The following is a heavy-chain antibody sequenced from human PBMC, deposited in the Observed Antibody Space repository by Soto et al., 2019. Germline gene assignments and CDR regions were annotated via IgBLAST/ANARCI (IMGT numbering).Heavy chain of an antibody. CDR3: ARDGVNTVTTDPKYYYYYMDV. J-gene: IGHJ6*03. Sequence: GASVKVSCKASGGTFSSYTISWVRQAPGQGLEWMGRIIPILGIANYAQKFQGRVTITADKSTSTAYMELSSLRSEDTAVYYCARDGVNTVTTDPKYYYYYMDVWAKGTTVTVSS. CDR1: GGTFSSYT. D-gene: IGHD4-17*01. CDR2: IIPILGIA. V-gene: IGHV1-69*04.